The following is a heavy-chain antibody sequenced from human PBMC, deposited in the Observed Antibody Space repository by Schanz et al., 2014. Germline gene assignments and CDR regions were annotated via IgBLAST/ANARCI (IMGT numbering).Heavy chain of an antibody. Sequence: QLQLQESGPGLVKPSETLSLICSVSGGSINSNSYYWGWIRQPPGKGLEWIGNVFYTGTTYTNPSLSSPLPLSVDTSNNLFSLNLTSVTAADTAVYFCARHGPLAGIPLDYWGRGTLVTVSS. J-gene: IGHJ4*02. CDR2: VFYTGTT. CDR1: GGSINSNSYY. D-gene: IGHD6-19*01. CDR3: ARHGPLAGIPLDY. V-gene: IGHV4-39*01.